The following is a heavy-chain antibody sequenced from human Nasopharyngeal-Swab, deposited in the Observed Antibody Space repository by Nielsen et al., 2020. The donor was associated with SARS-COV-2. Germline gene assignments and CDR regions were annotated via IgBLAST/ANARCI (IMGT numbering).Heavy chain of an antibody. CDR3: ARQDYVRAFDI. J-gene: IGHJ3*02. CDR1: GGSISSYY. CDR2: IYYSGST. V-gene: IGHV4-59*08. D-gene: IGHD3-10*02. Sequence: SETLSLTCTVSGGSISSYYWSWIRQPPGKGLEWIGYIYYSGSTNYNPSLKSRVTISVDTSKNQFSLKLSSVTAADTAVYYCARQDYVRAFDIWGQWTIVPVSS.